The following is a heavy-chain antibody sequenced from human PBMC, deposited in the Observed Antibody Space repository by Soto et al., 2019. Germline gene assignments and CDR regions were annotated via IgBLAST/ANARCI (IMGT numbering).Heavy chain of an antibody. J-gene: IGHJ5*02. D-gene: IGHD3-22*01. Sequence: PETLSLTCSVSGDSLSNSRFYWAWIRQPPGEGLEWIGSIYHTGNAYYNPSLKSRVTIFVDTSKNQFSLKLTSVTAADTALYYCARDYFDSSDYTTNWFDPWGQGALVTVS. CDR2: IYHTGNA. CDR3: ARDYFDSSDYTTNWFDP. CDR1: GDSLSNSRFY. V-gene: IGHV4-39*01.